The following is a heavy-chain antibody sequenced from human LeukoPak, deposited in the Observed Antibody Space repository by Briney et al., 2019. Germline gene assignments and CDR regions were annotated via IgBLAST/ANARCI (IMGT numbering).Heavy chain of an antibody. CDR2: IYLGDSDT. V-gene: IGHV5-51*01. CDR3: ARRDGYIYSPIFDY. J-gene: IGHJ4*02. Sequence: GEALKISCKGSGYSFISYWIAWVRQMPGQGLEWMGIIYLGDSDTRYSPSFQGQVTISADKSISTAYLQWSSLKASDTAMYYCARRDGYIYSPIFDYWGQGTLVTVSS. D-gene: IGHD5-24*01. CDR1: GYSFISYW.